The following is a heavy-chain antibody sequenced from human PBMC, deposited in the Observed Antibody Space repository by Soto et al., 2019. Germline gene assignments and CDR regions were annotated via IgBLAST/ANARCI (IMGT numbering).Heavy chain of an antibody. CDR1: GFSLTTSGVN. CDR3: VHRAY. J-gene: IGHJ4*02. CDR2: IYWDDDK. Sequence: QITLKESGPTVVKPTQTLTLTCTFSGFSLTTSGVNVGWIRQPPGKTLEWLALIYWDDDKRFSPSLQSRLTITKDTSNNQVVLTMTNMDPADTATYYCVHRAYWGQGTLVTVSS. V-gene: IGHV2-5*02.